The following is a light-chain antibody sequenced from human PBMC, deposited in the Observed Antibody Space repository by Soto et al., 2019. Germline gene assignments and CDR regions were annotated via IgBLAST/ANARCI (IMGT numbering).Light chain of an antibody. J-gene: IGKJ5*01. Sequence: EIVLTQSPGTLSLSPGERATLSCRASQSVSNSYLAWYQQKPGQAPRLLIYGASGRATGIPDRFSGSGSRTDFTLIITRLEPEDFAFYYCQQYGSSQITFGQGTRLEIK. CDR2: GAS. V-gene: IGKV3-20*01. CDR1: QSVSNSY. CDR3: QQYGSSQIT.